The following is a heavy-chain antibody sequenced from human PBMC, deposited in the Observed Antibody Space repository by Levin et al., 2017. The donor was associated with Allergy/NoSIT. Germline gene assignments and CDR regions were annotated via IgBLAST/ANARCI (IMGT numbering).Heavy chain of an antibody. Sequence: GESLKISCAGTGFTFSTYSMNWVRQAPGKGLEWVSSISSSSSYIYYADSVKGRYTISRDNAKNSLYLQMNSLRAEDTAVYYCARDPTTGFWSGYHSYFDYWGQGTLVTVSS. CDR1: GFTFSTYS. V-gene: IGHV3-21*01. D-gene: IGHD3-3*01. J-gene: IGHJ4*02. CDR3: ARDPTTGFWSGYHSYFDY. CDR2: ISSSSSYI.